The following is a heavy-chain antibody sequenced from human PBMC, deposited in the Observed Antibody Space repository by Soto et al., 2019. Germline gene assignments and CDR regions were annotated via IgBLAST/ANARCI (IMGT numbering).Heavy chain of an antibody. CDR1: GFTFSSYA. D-gene: IGHD5-18*01. CDR3: ARYIRGPTVFYFDF. J-gene: IGHJ4*02. V-gene: IGHV3-23*01. CDR2: ITYNGDNT. Sequence: QSGGSLRLSCAASGFTFSSYAMTWVRQAPGKGLEWVSVITYNGDNTYYADSVKGRFTISRDNSKDTVHLQMNSLRAEDTAVYYCARYIRGPTVFYFDFWGPGVLVTVSS.